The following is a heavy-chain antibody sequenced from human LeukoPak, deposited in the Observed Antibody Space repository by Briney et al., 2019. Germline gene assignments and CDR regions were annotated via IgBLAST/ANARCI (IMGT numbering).Heavy chain of an antibody. V-gene: IGHV1-69*13. CDR2: IIPIFGTA. Sequence: ASVKVSCKASGGAFSSYAIGWVRQAPGQGLEWMGGIIPIFGTANYAQKFQGRVTITADESTSTAYMELSSLRSEDTAVYYCARVPSGCSSTSCYYVYWGQGTLVTVSS. D-gene: IGHD2-2*01. CDR3: ARVPSGCSSTSCYYVY. CDR1: GGAFSSYA. J-gene: IGHJ4*02.